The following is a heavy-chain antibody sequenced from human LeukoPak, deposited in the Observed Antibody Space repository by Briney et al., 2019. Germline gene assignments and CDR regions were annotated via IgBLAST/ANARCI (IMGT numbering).Heavy chain of an antibody. D-gene: IGHD3-3*01. CDR2: LSYDGSDK. J-gene: IGHJ4*02. Sequence: PGRSLRLSCAASRFIFSSYAMHWVRQAPGKGLEWVAVLSYDGSDKYYADSVKGRFTISRDNSRNTLYLQMNSLRTEDTAMYYCARLREIPVFGVVTKSTSYFDYWGQGTLVTVSS. CDR1: RFIFSSYA. CDR3: ARLREIPVFGVVTKSTSYFDY. V-gene: IGHV3-30*04.